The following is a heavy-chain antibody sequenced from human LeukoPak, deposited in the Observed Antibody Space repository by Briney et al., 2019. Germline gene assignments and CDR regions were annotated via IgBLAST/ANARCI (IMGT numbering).Heavy chain of an antibody. CDR3: ARDAYDDASES. CDR1: GLTFSGYW. J-gene: IGHJ5*02. CDR2: LRPDGSDK. D-gene: IGHD3-3*01. V-gene: IGHV3-7*01. Sequence: PGGSLRLSCAASGLTFSGYWMSWVRQAPGKGLEWVANLRPDGSDKYYVDSVKGRFTISRDNAKKLVYLQMNSLRAEDTAVYYCARDAYDDASESWGQGTLVTVSS.